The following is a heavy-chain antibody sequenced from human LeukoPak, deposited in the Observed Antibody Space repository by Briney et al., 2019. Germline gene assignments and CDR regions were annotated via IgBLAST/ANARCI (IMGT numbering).Heavy chain of an antibody. D-gene: IGHD6-6*01. CDR2: IYRRGST. CDR3: ASGDEYSSVPWYYYYMDV. CDR1: GGSFGSYY. Sequence: PSETLSLTCAVYGGSFGSYYWSWIRQPPGKGLEWMGEIYRRGSTNYNPSLKSRVTISVDTSKNQFSLKLTSVSAADTAVYYCASGDEYSSVPWYYYYMDVWGKGTTVTVSS. V-gene: IGHV4-34*01. J-gene: IGHJ6*03.